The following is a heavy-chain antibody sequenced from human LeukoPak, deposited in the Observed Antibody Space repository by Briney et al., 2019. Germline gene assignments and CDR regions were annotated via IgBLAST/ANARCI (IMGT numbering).Heavy chain of an antibody. J-gene: IGHJ4*02. CDR2: IYYSGST. D-gene: IGHD6-13*01. V-gene: IGHV4-59*01. CDR3: ARSKYGTSWYEDS. Sequence: SETLSLTCTVSGGSISSYYWSWIRQPPGKGLEWIGYIYYSGSTTYNPSLKGRVTISVDTSKNQFSLKLSSVTAADTAVYYCARSKYGTSWYEDSWGQGTLVTVSS. CDR1: GGSISSYY.